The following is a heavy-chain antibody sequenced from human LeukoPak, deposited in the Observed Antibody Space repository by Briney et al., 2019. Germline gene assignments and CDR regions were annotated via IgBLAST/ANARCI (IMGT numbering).Heavy chain of an antibody. V-gene: IGHV1-69*13. J-gene: IGHJ5*02. Sequence: ASVKVSCKASGYTFTSYGISWVRQAPGQGLEWMGGIIPIFGTANYAQKFQGRVTITADESTSTAYMELSSLRSEDTAVYYCARVSSGYSDWFDPWGQGTLVTVSS. D-gene: IGHD3-22*01. CDR1: GYTFTSYG. CDR3: ARVSSGYSDWFDP. CDR2: IIPIFGTA.